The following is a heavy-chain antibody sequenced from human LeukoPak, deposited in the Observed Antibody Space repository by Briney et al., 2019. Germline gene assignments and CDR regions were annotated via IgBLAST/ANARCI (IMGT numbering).Heavy chain of an antibody. CDR2: IYYSGST. D-gene: IGHD3-10*01. J-gene: IGHJ4*02. V-gene: IGHV4-61*05. Sequence: SETQSLTCTVSGGSISSSSYYWSWIRQPPGKGLEWIGYIYYSGSTNYNPSLKSRVTISVDTSKNQFSLKLSSVTAADTAVYYCARLYGSGSYYNYWGQGTLVTVSS. CDR1: GGSISSSSYY. CDR3: ARLYGSGSYYNY.